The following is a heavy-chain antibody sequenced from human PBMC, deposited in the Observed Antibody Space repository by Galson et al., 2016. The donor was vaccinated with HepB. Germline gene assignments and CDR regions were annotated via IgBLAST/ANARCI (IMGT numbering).Heavy chain of an antibody. D-gene: IGHD3-10*01. CDR3: ARGPLLFGELAIDY. CDR2: ISAYNGNT. V-gene: IGHV1-18*01. Sequence: SVKVSCKASGYTFTSYGISWVRQAPGQGLEWMGWISAYNGNTNHAQKLQGRVTMTTDTSTSTAYMELRSLRSDDTAVYYCARGPLLFGELAIDYWGQGTLVTVSS. J-gene: IGHJ4*02. CDR1: GYTFTSYG.